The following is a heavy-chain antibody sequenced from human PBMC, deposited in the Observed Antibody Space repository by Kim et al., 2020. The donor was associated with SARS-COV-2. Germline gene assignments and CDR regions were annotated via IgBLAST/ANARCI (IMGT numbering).Heavy chain of an antibody. CDR3: ARNTYYDFWSGYGGVYWFFDL. D-gene: IGHD3-3*01. Sequence: GGSLRLSCAASGFTFSSYGMHWVRQAPGKGLVWVSRINSDGSSTSYADSVKGRFTISRDNAKNTLYLQMNSLRAEDTAVYYCARNTYYDFWSGYGGVYWFFDLWGRGTLVTVSS. CDR2: INSDGSST. J-gene: IGHJ2*01. CDR1: GFTFSSYG. V-gene: IGHV3-74*01.